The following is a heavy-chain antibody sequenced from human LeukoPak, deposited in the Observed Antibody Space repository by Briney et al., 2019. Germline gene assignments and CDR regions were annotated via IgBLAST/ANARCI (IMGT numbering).Heavy chain of an antibody. J-gene: IGHJ5*02. CDR3: AKRDRGGWFDR. CDR2: TFYTGAT. D-gene: IGHD1-1*01. Sequence: PSETLSLTCTVSGVSIRSHHWTWIRQAPGKRLEWVGYTFYTGATYHNPALRSRVTISIDTSKNQFSLKVTSVTTADTAVYYCAKRDRGGWFDRWGQGTLVTVSS. CDR1: GVSIRSHH. V-gene: IGHV4-59*11.